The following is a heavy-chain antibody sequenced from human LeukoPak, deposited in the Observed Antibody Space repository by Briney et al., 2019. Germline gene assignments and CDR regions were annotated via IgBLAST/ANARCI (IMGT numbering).Heavy chain of an antibody. CDR1: GGSISSYY. Sequence: SSETLSLTCTVSGGSISSYYWSWIRQPPGKGLEWIGYIYYSGSTNYNPSLKSRVTISVDTSKNQFSLKLSSVTAADTAVYYCARVPCSGGSCGGWFDPWGQGTLVTVSS. CDR2: IYYSGST. D-gene: IGHD2-15*01. CDR3: ARVPCSGGSCGGWFDP. V-gene: IGHV4-59*01. J-gene: IGHJ5*02.